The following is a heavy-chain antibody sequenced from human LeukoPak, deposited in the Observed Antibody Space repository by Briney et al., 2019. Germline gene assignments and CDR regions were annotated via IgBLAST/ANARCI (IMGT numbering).Heavy chain of an antibody. D-gene: IGHD1-26*01. CDR2: INPDSGGT. CDR1: GYTFTSYY. Sequence: ASVKVSCKASGYTFTSYYLHWVRQAPGQGLEWMGWINPDSGGTNFAQKFQGRVTMTRDTSISTAYMELRSLRSDDTAVYYCARDLPARGYGMDVWGQGTTVTVSS. V-gene: IGHV1-2*02. CDR3: ARDLPARGYGMDV. J-gene: IGHJ6*02.